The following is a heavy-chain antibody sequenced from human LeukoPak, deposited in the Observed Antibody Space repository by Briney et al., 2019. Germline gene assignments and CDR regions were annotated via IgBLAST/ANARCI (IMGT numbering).Heavy chain of an antibody. CDR2: IYYSGST. D-gene: IGHD3-22*01. Sequence: PSETLSLTCTVSGGSISSYYWSWIRQPPGKGLEWIGYIYYSGSTNYNPSLKSRVTISVDTSKNQFSLKLSSVTAADTAVYYCARVDSSDAYYFDYWGQGTLVTVSS. CDR3: ARVDSSDAYYFDY. CDR1: GGSISSYY. J-gene: IGHJ4*02. V-gene: IGHV4-59*08.